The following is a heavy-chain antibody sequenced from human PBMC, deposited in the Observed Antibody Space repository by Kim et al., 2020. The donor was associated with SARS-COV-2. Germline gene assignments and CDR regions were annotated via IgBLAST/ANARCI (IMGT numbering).Heavy chain of an antibody. J-gene: IGHJ4*02. V-gene: IGHV3-7*01. Sequence: DGSSKYYVDSVEGRFTSSRDGAKSSLYLQMNSLRAEDTAVYFCARDSTGSLWGQGTLVTVSS. CDR2: DGSSK. CDR3: ARDSTGSL. D-gene: IGHD1-26*01.